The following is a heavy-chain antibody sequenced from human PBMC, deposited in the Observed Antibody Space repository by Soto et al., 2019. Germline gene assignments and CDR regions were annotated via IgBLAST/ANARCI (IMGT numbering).Heavy chain of an antibody. J-gene: IGHJ6*02. V-gene: IGHV1-69*13. D-gene: IGHD6-6*01. CDR2: IIPTFGPT. CDR3: ARVAARPNYYYGMDV. CDR1: GGTFSSYG. Sequence: SVKVSCKASGGTFSSYGISWVRQAPGQGLEWMGGIIPTFGPTNYAQRFQGRVTITADESTSTAYLELSSLRSEDTAVYYCARVAARPNYYYGMDVWGQGTTVTVSS.